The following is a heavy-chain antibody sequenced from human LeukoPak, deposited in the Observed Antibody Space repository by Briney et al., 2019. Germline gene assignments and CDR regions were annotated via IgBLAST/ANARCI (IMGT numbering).Heavy chain of an antibody. CDR1: GGTFSSYA. CDR3: ARHPIAAASFDY. CDR2: IIPIFGTA. Sequence: SVKVSCKASGGTFSSYAISWVRQAPGQGLEWMGGIIPIFGTANYAQKFQGRVTITADKSTSTAYMELSSLRSEDTAVYYCARHPIAAASFDYWGQGTLVTVSS. D-gene: IGHD6-13*01. V-gene: IGHV1-69*06. J-gene: IGHJ4*02.